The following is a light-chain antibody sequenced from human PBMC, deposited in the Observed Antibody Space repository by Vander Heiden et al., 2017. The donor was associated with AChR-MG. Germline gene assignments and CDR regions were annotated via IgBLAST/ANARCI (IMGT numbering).Light chain of an antibody. Sequence: DIQMTQSPSSLSASVGDRVTITCQASQDISKYLNWYQQKPGKAPELLIYGASNLETGVPPRFSGSESGTDFTLTISSLQPEDVATYYCQHYHGKPPAWTFGQGTKVEMK. CDR3: QHYHGKPPAWT. J-gene: IGKJ1*01. V-gene: IGKV1-33*01. CDR2: GAS. CDR1: QDISKY.